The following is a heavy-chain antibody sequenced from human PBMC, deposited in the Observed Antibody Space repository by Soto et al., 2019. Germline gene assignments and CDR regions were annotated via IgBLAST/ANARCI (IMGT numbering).Heavy chain of an antibody. CDR2: IIPIFGTA. J-gene: IGHJ6*02. D-gene: IGHD6-19*01. CDR1: GGTFSSYA. V-gene: IGHV1-69*06. CDR3: ARLARRGRSGWQYYYYGMDV. Sequence: SVKVSCKASGGTFSSYAISWVRQAPGQGLEWMGGIIPIFGTANYAQKFQGRVTITADKSTSTAYMELSSLRSEDTAVYYCARLARRGRSGWQYYYYGMDVWGQGTTVTVSS.